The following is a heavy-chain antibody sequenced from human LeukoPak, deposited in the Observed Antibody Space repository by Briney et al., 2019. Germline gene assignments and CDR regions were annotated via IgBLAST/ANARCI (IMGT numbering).Heavy chain of an antibody. CDR3: ARGASIAEPLTLGY. Sequence: ASVKVSCKASGYTFTGYYMHWVRPAPGQGLEWMGWINPNSGGTNYAQKFQGWVTMNRDTSISTAYMELSRLRSDDTAVYYCARGASIAEPLTLGYWGQGTLVTVSS. CDR2: INPNSGGT. CDR1: GYTFTGYY. D-gene: IGHD6-6*01. J-gene: IGHJ4*02. V-gene: IGHV1-2*04.